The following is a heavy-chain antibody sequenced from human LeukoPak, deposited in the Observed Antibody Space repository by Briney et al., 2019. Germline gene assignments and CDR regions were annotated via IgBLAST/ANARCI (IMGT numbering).Heavy chain of an antibody. CDR3: AKEAGPYYYYYMDV. J-gene: IGHJ6*03. V-gene: IGHV3-74*01. CDR1: GFTLSSTW. Sequence: GGSLRLSCEASGFTLSSTWMHWVRQAPGKGPMWVSRIHSDGTTTIYADSVKGRFTISRDNGKNTLYLQMNGLRAEDTAVYYCAKEAGPYYYYYMDVWGKGTTVTISS. CDR2: IHSDGTTT. D-gene: IGHD6-13*01.